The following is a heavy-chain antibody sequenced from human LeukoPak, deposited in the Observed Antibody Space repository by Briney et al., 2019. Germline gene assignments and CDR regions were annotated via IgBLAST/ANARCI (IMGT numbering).Heavy chain of an antibody. CDR1: GGSFSGYY. V-gene: IGHV4-34*01. CDR2: INHSGST. J-gene: IGHJ4*02. D-gene: IGHD3-3*01. Sequence: PSETLSLTCAVYGGSFSGYYWSWIRQPPGKGLEWIGEINHSGSTNYNPSLKSRVTISVDTSKNQFSLKLSSVTAADTAVYYCARRVPRSPSYDFWSGYYGSYYFDYWGQGTLVTVSS. CDR3: ARRVPRSPSYDFWSGYYGSYYFDY.